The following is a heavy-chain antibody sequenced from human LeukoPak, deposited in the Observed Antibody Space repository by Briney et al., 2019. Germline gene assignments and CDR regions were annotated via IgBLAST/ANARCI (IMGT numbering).Heavy chain of an antibody. CDR3: ARRAGI. CDR2: INSEGSSA. D-gene: IGHD6-25*01. Sequence: GGSLRLSCAASGLTFSSDWMHWVRQTPGKGLVWVSRINSEGSSAFYADSVKGRFTISRDNAKNTLYLQLNSLRVEDTAVYYCARRAGIWGQGTMVTVSS. J-gene: IGHJ3*02. CDR1: GLTFSSDW. V-gene: IGHV3-74*01.